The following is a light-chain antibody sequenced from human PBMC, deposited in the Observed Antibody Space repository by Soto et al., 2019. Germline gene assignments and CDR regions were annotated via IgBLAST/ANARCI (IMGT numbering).Light chain of an antibody. Sequence: EIVLTQSPGTLSLSPGERATLSCRASQSVSSSYLAWYQQKPGQAPRLLIYGASSRATGLPDRFSGSGSGTDFTLTISRLEPEDFAVYYCQQYGSSPPYTFGQGTKLAIK. CDR3: QQYGSSPPYT. V-gene: IGKV3-20*01. CDR1: QSVSSSY. J-gene: IGKJ2*01. CDR2: GAS.